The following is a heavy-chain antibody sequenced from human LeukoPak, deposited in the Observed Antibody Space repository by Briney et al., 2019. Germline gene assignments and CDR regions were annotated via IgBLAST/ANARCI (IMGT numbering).Heavy chain of an antibody. J-gene: IGHJ6*02. CDR2: IWFNGINK. V-gene: IGHV3-33*01. CDR1: GFTFSSYG. CDR3: ARDLSGPGNCYGMDV. D-gene: IGHD3-10*01. Sequence: GRSLRLSCAASGFTFSSYGMQWVRQAPGKGLEWLAVIWFNGINKYYANSVKGRVTVSRDNSKSTLYLQMNSLRAEDTALYYCARDLSGPGNCYGMDVWGQGTTVTVSS.